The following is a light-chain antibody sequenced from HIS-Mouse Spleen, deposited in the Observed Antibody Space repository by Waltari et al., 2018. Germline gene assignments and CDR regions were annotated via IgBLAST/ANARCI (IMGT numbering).Light chain of an antibody. Sequence: QSALTQPASVSGSPGQSITISCTGTSSDVGGYTYVSWYQQHPGKAPKLMIYDVSNRPSGVSNRFSGSKSGNTASLTISGLQAEDEADYYCSSYTSFWVFGGGTKLTVL. V-gene: IGLV2-14*03. J-gene: IGLJ3*02. CDR1: SSDVGGYTY. CDR3: SSYTSFWV. CDR2: DVS.